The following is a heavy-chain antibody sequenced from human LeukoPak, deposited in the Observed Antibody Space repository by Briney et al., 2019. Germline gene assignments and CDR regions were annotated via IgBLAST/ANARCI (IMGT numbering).Heavy chain of an antibody. CDR2: MYYSGST. V-gene: IGHV4-39*07. J-gene: IGHJ4*02. D-gene: IGHD3-10*01. Sequence: PSETLSLTCSVSGGSVSSSNYYWGWIRQPPGTGLEWIGSMYYSGSTYSNPSLKSRVTISVDTSKNQFSLKLNSVTAADTAVYYCARHGVPYYYGSGSSALFDYWGQGTLVTVSS. CDR3: ARHGVPYYYGSGSSALFDY. CDR1: GGSVSSSNYY.